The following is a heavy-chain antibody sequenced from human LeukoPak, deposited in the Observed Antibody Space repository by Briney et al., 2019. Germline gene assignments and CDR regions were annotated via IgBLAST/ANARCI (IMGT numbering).Heavy chain of an antibody. Sequence: GGSLRLSCAASGFTFSSYGMHWVRQAPGKGLEWVAVIWYDGSNKYYADSVKGRFTISRDNSKNTPYLQMNSLRAEDTAVYYCARDGYYDFWSGYYTFGSRGPLFDYWGQGTLVTVSS. J-gene: IGHJ4*02. CDR1: GFTFSSYG. CDR2: IWYDGSNK. D-gene: IGHD3-3*01. V-gene: IGHV3-33*01. CDR3: ARDGYYDFWSGYYTFGSRGPLFDY.